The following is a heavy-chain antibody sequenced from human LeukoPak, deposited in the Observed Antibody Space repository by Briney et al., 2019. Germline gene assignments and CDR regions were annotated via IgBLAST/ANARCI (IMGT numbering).Heavy chain of an antibody. CDR2: ISYDGSNK. J-gene: IGHJ6*03. D-gene: IGHD6-19*01. V-gene: IGHV3-30*04. Sequence: GRSLRLSCAASGFTFSSYAMYWVRQAPGKGLEWVAVISYDGSNKYYADSVKGRFTISRDNSKNTLYLQMNSLRAEDTAVYYCARASFKSGWRYYYYMDVWGKGTTVTVSS. CDR1: GFTFSSYA. CDR3: ARASFKSGWRYYYYMDV.